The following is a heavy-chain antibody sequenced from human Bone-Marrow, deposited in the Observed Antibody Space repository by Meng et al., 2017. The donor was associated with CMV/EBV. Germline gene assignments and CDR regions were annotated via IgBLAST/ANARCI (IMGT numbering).Heavy chain of an antibody. J-gene: IGHJ5*02. CDR2: IIPIFGTA. CDR3: ARERDIVDSHWFDP. Sequence: QVQLVQSGAAVKKPXSSVKVSXKASGGTFSSYAISWVRQAPGQGLEWMGGIIPIFGTANYAQKFQGRVTITADESTSTAYMELSSLRSEDTAVYYCARERDIVDSHWFDPWGQGTLGTVAS. CDR1: GGTFSSYA. D-gene: IGHD2-15*01. V-gene: IGHV1-69*12.